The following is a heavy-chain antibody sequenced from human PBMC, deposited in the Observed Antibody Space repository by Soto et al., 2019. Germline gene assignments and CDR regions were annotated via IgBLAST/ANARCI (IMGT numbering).Heavy chain of an antibody. V-gene: IGHV4-61*01. CDR3: ARDLQGFDI. CDR1: GGSVSSGSYY. Sequence: QVQLQESGPGLVKPSETLSLTCTVSGGSVSSGSYYWSWIRQPPGKGLEWIGYIYYSGSTNYNPALKSRVTISVDTSKNQFSLKLSSVTAADTAVYYCARDLQGFDIWGQGTMVTVSS. CDR2: IYYSGST. J-gene: IGHJ3*02.